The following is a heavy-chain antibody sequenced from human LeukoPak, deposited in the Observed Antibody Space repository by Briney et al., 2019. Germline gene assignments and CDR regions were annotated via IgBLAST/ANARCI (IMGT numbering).Heavy chain of an antibody. V-gene: IGHV4-34*01. Sequence: PSETLSLTCAVYGGSFSGYYWSWIRQPPGKGLEWIGEINHSGSTNYNPSLKSRVTISVDTSKNQFSLKLSSVTAADTAVYYCARAVAGTLMTIDYWGQGTLVTASS. CDR1: GGSFSGYY. D-gene: IGHD6-19*01. CDR3: ARAVAGTLMTIDY. CDR2: INHSGST. J-gene: IGHJ4*02.